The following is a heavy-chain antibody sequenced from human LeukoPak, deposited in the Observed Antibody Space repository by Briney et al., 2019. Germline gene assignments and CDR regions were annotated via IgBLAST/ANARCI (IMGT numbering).Heavy chain of an antibody. CDR3: ARFVSGYYYMDV. CDR2: ISAYNGNT. V-gene: IGHV1-18*01. D-gene: IGHD3-10*01. Sequence: AASVKVFCKASGYTFTSYGISWVRQAPGQGLEWMGWISAYNGNTNHAQKLQGRVTMTTDTSTSTAYMELRGLRSDDTAVYYCARFVSGYYYMDVWGKGTTVTVSS. CDR1: GYTFTSYG. J-gene: IGHJ6*03.